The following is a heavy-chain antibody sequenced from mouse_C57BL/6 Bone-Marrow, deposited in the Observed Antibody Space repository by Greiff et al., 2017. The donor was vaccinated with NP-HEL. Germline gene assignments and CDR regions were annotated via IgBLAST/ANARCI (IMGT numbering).Heavy chain of an antibody. D-gene: IGHD2-12*01. CDR2: IRLKSDNYAT. J-gene: IGHJ1*03. CDR1: GFTFSNYW. V-gene: IGHV6-3*01. Sequence: EVKVVESGGGLVQPGGSMKLSCVASGFTFSNYWMNWVRQSPEKGLEWVAQIRLKSDNYATHYAESVKGMFTISRDDSKSSVYLQMNNLRAEDTVIYYCKGSYYWYFDVWGTGTTVTVSS. CDR3: KGSYYWYFDV.